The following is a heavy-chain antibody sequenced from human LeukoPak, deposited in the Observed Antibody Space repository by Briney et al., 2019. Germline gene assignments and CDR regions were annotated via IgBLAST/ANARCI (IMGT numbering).Heavy chain of an antibody. CDR3: ARVGTSGWYGHY. J-gene: IGHJ4*02. Sequence: SVKVSCKASGYTFTSYGISWVRQAPGQGLEWMGGIIPIFGTANYAQKFQGRVTITADKSTSTAYMELRSLRSDDTAVYYCARVGTSGWYGHYWGQGTLVTVSS. D-gene: IGHD6-19*01. V-gene: IGHV1-69*06. CDR2: IIPIFGTA. CDR1: GYTFTSYG.